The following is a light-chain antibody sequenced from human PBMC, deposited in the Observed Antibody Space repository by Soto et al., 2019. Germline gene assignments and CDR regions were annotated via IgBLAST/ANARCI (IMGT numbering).Light chain of an antibody. CDR1: TSNIGTNT. CDR3: AAWDDSLTGYV. CDR2: KNS. Sequence: QSVLIQPPSASGTPGQRVTISCSGNTSNIGTNTVAWYQHYPGTAPNLLVYKNSQRPSGVPDRFSGSKSGTSASLAISGLRPEDEADYYCAAWDDSLTGYVFGTATKVTVL. J-gene: IGLJ1*01. V-gene: IGLV1-44*01.